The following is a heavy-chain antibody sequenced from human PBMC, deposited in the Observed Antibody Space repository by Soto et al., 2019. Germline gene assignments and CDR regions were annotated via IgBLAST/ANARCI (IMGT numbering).Heavy chain of an antibody. V-gene: IGHV4-34*01. CDR3: VSGAGWLTDY. CDR2: INHSGST. D-gene: IGHD3-22*01. J-gene: IGHJ4*02. CDR1: GGSFSGYY. Sequence: SETLPLTCAVYGGSFSGYYWSWIRQPPGKGLEWIGEINHSGSTNYSPSLNSRVTISVDTSTNQLSLKLSSVTAADTAVYFCVSGAGWLTDYWGQGTLVTVSS.